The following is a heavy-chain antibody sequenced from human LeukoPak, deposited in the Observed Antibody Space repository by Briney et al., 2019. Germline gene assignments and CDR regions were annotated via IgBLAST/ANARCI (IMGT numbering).Heavy chain of an antibody. Sequence: ASVKVSCKASGGTFSSYAISWVRQAPGQGLEWMGWINANTGNPTYAQGFTGRFVFSLDTSVSTAYLQISSLKAEDTAVYYCAREEGSYGYYFDYWGQGTLVTVSS. J-gene: IGHJ4*02. CDR2: INANTGNP. V-gene: IGHV7-4-1*02. CDR1: GGTFSSYA. D-gene: IGHD5-18*01. CDR3: AREEGSYGYYFDY.